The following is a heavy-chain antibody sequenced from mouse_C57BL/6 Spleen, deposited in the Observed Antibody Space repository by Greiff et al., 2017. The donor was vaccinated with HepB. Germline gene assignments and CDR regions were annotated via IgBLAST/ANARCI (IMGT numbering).Heavy chain of an antibody. V-gene: IGHV1-15*01. CDR3: TIKGNWDEAMDY. CDR1: GYTFTDYE. J-gene: IGHJ4*01. CDR2: IDPETGGT. Sequence: QAGAEVVGPGWGGRGCGKSSGYTFTDYEMHWVKQTPVHGLEWIGAIDPETGGTAYNQKFKGKAILTADKSSSTAYMELRSLTSEDSAVYYCTIKGNWDEAMDYWGQGTSVTVSS. D-gene: IGHD4-1*01.